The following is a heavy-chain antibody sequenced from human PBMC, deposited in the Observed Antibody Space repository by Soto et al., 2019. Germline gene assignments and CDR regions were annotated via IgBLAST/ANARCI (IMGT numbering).Heavy chain of an antibody. CDR2: IYWDDDT. Sequence: SGPTLVNPTHTLTLTCNFPGFSLSTYGVGVGWIRQPPGKALEWLALIYWDDDTRFSPSLNSRLAITKDTSKSQVVLTMTHMDPVDTATYYCAHRPGFSMAFDYWGPGSLVTVSS. D-gene: IGHD3-10*01. CDR3: AHRPGFSMAFDY. V-gene: IGHV2-5*02. J-gene: IGHJ4*02. CDR1: GFSLSTYGVG.